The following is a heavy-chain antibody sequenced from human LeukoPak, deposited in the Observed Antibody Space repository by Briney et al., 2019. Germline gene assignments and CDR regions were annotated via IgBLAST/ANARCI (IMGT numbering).Heavy chain of an antibody. CDR2: VSGSGGDT. CDR3: AKDGYSSGNNFDY. CDR1: GFSFSSHA. Sequence: GGSLRLSCAASGFSFSSHAMSWARHAPGKGLEWVSGVSGSGGDTYYAGSVKGRFPISRDNSKNTLYLRMNSLRAEDTAISYCAKDGYSSGNNFDYWGQGALVTVSS. V-gene: IGHV3-23*01. D-gene: IGHD1-26*01. J-gene: IGHJ4*02.